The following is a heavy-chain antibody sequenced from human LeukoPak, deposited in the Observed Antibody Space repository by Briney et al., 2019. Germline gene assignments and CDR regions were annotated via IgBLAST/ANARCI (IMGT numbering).Heavy chain of an antibody. Sequence: SETLSLTCTVSGGSISRSSYYWSWIRQPAGKGLEWIGRIYTSGSTNYNPSLKSRVTMSADTSKNQFSLKLSSVTAADTAVYFCASGAVVDAFDIWGQGTMVTVSS. CDR1: GGSISRSSYY. V-gene: IGHV4-61*02. J-gene: IGHJ3*02. CDR3: ASGAVVDAFDI. CDR2: IYTSGST. D-gene: IGHD4-23*01.